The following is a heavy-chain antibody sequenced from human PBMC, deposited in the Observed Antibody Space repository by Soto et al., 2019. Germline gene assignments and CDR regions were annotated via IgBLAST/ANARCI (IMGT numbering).Heavy chain of an antibody. CDR3: ARRDYAVVD. J-gene: IGHJ4*02. V-gene: IGHV4-61*01. Sequence: SETLSLTCNVSGGSVNIGRYYCTWIRQPPGKSLEWIGYVYGSESFNYNPSLKSRVTTSVDTSKNQCSLGLRSVTAADTAVYYCARRDYAVVDWGQGTLVTVSS. CDR2: VYGSESF. D-gene: IGHD2-15*01. CDR1: GGSVNIGRYY.